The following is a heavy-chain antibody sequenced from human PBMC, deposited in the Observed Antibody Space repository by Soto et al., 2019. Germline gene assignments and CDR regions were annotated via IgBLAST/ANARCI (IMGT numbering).Heavy chain of an antibody. CDR3: ARVYTSGSGWWNYYYGMDV. CDR1: GGTFSSYA. Sequence: QVQLVQSGAEVKKPGSSVKVSCKASGGTFSSYAISWVRQAPGQGLEWMGGIIPIFGTANYAQKFQGRVTITADEXXSXAXXELSSLRSEDTAVYYCARVYTSGSGWWNYYYGMDVWGQGTTVTVSS. D-gene: IGHD6-19*01. J-gene: IGHJ6*02. CDR2: IIPIFGTA. V-gene: IGHV1-69*12.